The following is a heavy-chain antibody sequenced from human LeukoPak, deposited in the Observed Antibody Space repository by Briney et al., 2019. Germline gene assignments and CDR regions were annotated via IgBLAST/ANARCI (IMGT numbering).Heavy chain of an antibody. V-gene: IGHV4-39*01. J-gene: IGHJ5*02. CDR3: ARQRKAAADNWFDP. D-gene: IGHD6-13*01. CDR1: GCSISSSSYY. CDR2: IYYSGST. Sequence: PSQTLSLTCTVSGCSISSSSYYWGWIRQPPGKGLEWIGSIYYSGSTYYNPSLKSRVTISVDTSKNQFSLKLSSVTAADTAVYYCARQRKAAADNWFDPWGQGTLVTVSS.